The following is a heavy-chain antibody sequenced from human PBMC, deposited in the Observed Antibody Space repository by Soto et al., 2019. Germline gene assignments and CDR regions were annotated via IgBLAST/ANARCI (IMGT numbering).Heavy chain of an antibody. V-gene: IGHV1-2*04. CDR3: ARGRKGGSSPWFDP. CDR1: GYTFTGYY. Sequence: ASVKVSCKASGYTFTGYYMHWVRQAPGQGLEWMGWINPNSGGTNYAQKFQGWVIMTRDTSISTAYMELSRLRSDDTAVYYCARGRKGGSSPWFDPWGQGTLVTVSS. J-gene: IGHJ5*02. D-gene: IGHD6-6*01. CDR2: INPNSGGT.